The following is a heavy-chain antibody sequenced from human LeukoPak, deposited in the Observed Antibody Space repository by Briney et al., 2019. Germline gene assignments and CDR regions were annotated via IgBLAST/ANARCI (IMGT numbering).Heavy chain of an antibody. Sequence: SGPTLVKSTQTLTLTCTFSGFSLNSSGVGVGWIRQPPGKALECLALIYWDDDKRYSPSLKSRLTIPKDTSKNQVVLTVTNMDPMDTATYYCAHVTYDLDYWGQGTLVTVSS. J-gene: IGHJ4*02. D-gene: IGHD3-3*01. V-gene: IGHV2-5*02. CDR2: IYWDDDK. CDR1: GFSLNSSGVG. CDR3: AHVTYDLDY.